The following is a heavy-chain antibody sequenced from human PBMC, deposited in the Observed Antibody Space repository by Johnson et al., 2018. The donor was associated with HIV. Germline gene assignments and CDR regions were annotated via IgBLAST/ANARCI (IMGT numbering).Heavy chain of an antibody. Sequence: MLLVESGGGLVQPGGSLRLSCAASGFTFSSYWMSWVRQAPGKGLEWVANIKQDGSEKYYVDSVKGRFTISRDNAKTSLYLQMNSLRAEDTAGYYCARSSWGSSSGSRIWGQGTMVTVSS. CDR3: ARSSWGSSSGSRI. D-gene: IGHD6-6*01. CDR2: IKQDGSEK. J-gene: IGHJ3*02. V-gene: IGHV3-7*05. CDR1: GFTFSSYW.